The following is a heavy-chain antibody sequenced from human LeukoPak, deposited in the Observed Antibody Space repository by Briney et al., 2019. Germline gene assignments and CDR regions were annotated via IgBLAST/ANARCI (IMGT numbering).Heavy chain of an antibody. J-gene: IGHJ3*02. D-gene: IGHD3-22*01. CDR3: ARHHQVGYDSSGYDAFDI. Sequence: GESLKISCKGSGYSFTNYWIGWVRQMPGKGLEWMGIIYPGDSDTRYSPSFQGQVTISADKSISTAYLQWSSLKASDTAMYYCARHHQVGYDSSGYDAFDIWGQGTMVTVSS. V-gene: IGHV5-51*01. CDR2: IYPGDSDT. CDR1: GYSFTNYW.